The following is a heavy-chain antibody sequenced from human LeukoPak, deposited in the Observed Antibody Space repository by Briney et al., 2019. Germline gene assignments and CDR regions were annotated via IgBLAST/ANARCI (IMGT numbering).Heavy chain of an antibody. D-gene: IGHD2-21*01. V-gene: IGHV3-23*01. Sequence: GGSLRLSCAASGFRFSSYAMSWVRQAPGKGLEWVSAISGSGGSTYYADSVKGRFTISRDNSKNTLYLQMNSLRAEDTAVYYCAKDNRVWPNSPFDPWGQGTLVTVSS. CDR3: AKDNRVWPNSPFDP. J-gene: IGHJ5*02. CDR2: ISGSGGST. CDR1: GFRFSSYA.